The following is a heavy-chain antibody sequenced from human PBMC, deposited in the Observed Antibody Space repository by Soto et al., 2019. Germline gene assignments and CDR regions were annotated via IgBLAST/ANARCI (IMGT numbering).Heavy chain of an antibody. Sequence: SVKVSCKASGGTFSSYAISWVRQAPGQGLEWMGGIIPIFGTANYAQKFQGRVTITADESTSTAYMELSSLRSEDTAVYYCARVVNPITMIECYFDYWGQGTLVTVSS. CDR3: ARVVNPITMIECYFDY. D-gene: IGHD3-22*01. CDR1: GGTFSSYA. J-gene: IGHJ4*02. V-gene: IGHV1-69*13. CDR2: IIPIFGTA.